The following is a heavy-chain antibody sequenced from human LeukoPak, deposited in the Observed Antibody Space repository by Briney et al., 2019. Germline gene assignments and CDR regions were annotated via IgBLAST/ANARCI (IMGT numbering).Heavy chain of an antibody. D-gene: IGHD4-17*01. CDR1: GGSVSSGSYY. V-gene: IGHV4-61*01. CDR2: IYYSGST. Sequence: SETLSLTCTVSGGSVSSGSYYWSWIRQPPGKGLEWIGYIYYSGSTNYNPSLKSRVTISVDTSKNQFSLKLSSVTAADTAVYYCARRTTVTPNWFDPWGQGTLVTVSS. J-gene: IGHJ5*02. CDR3: ARRTTVTPNWFDP.